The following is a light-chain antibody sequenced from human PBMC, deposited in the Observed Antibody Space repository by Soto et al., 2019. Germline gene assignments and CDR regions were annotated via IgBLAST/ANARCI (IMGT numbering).Light chain of an antibody. Sequence: QSALTQPASVSGSPGQSITISCTGTSSDVGSCNCVSWYQQHPGKAPTLIIYEVNKRPSGVSNRFSGSKSGNTASLTISGLQAEEEADYYCCASVGSPNWVFGGGTQLTVL. J-gene: IGLJ3*02. V-gene: IGLV2-23*02. CDR2: EVN. CDR1: SSDVGSCNC. CDR3: CASVGSPNWV.